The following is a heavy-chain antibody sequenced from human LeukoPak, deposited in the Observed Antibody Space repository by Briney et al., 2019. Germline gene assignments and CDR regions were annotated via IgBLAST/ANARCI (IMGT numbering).Heavy chain of an antibody. J-gene: IGHJ4*02. CDR2: INPNSGGT. D-gene: IGHD5-24*01. CDR3: ARDKPRDGCNYGFDY. Sequence: ASVKVSCKASGYTFTSYDINWVRQATGQGLEWMGWINPNSGGTNYAQKFQGRVTMTRDTSISTAYMELSRLRSDDTAVYYCARDKPRDGCNYGFDYWGQGTLVTVSS. V-gene: IGHV1-2*02. CDR1: GYTFTSYD.